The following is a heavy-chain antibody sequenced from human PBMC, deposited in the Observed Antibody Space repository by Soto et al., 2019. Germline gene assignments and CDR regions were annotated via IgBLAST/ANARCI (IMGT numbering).Heavy chain of an antibody. V-gene: IGHV3-21*01. CDR2: ISRTGSYI. CDR1: GFTFSSYS. CDR3: ASGTTWLEGSCDR. Sequence: EVQLVESGGGMVKPGGSLRLSCAASGFTFSSYSMNWVRQAPGKGLEWVSSISRTGSYIYYADSVKGRFTISRDNAKNSLSLQMNSWRAEDTAVPNCASGTTWLEGSCDRCGRGTLVTVYS. J-gene: IGHJ5*02. D-gene: IGHD6-19*01.